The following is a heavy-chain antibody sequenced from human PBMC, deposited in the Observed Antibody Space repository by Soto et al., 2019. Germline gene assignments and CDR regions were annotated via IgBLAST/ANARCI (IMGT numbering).Heavy chain of an antibody. Sequence: SETLSLTCTVSGASITGSSYWSWIRQPAGKGLEWIGRFSLSGTTSYNPSLRSRVTMSADVSKNQFSLRLTSVTAADTALYYCARGMTPPGAPAWHYFHSWGQGTLVTVSS. CDR3: ARGMTPPGAPAWHYFHS. CDR1: GASITGSSY. V-gene: IGHV4-4*07. D-gene: IGHD2-8*02. CDR2: FSLSGTT. J-gene: IGHJ4*02.